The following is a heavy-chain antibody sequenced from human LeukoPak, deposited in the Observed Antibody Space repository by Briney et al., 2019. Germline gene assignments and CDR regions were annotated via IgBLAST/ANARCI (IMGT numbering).Heavy chain of an antibody. CDR1: GGSISSSSYY. J-gene: IGHJ6*02. Sequence: PSETLSLTCTVSGGSISSSSYYWGWIRQPPGKGLEWIGSIYYSGSTYYNPFLKSRVTISVDTSKNQFSLKLSSVTAADTAVYYCARRSSSSWQWLVPGLDYYGMDVWGQGTTVTVSS. D-gene: IGHD6-19*01. CDR3: ARRSSSSWQWLVPGLDYYGMDV. CDR2: IYYSGST. V-gene: IGHV4-39*01.